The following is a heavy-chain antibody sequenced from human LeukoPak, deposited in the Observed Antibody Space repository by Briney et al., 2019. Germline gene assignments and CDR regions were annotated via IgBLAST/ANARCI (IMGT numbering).Heavy chain of an antibody. CDR2: IYYSGST. D-gene: IGHD3-10*01. Sequence: SETLSLTCTVSGGSISSSSYYWGWIRQPPGKGLEWIGSIYYSGSTYYNPSLKSRVTISVDTSKNQFSLKLSSVTAADTAVYYCARDLHYGSGSYYADAFDIWGQGTMVTVSS. J-gene: IGHJ3*02. CDR3: ARDLHYGSGSYYADAFDI. CDR1: GGSISSSSYY. V-gene: IGHV4-39*07.